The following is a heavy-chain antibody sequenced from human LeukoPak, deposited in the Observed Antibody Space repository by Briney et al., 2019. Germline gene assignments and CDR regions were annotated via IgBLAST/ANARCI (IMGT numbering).Heavy chain of an antibody. Sequence: GGSLRLSCAASGFTFTSHAMSWVRQAPGKGLEWVSVINSGGGDTYYAGSVKGRFTISRDNSKSTLYLQMNSLRADDTALYYCAKDPWGIGPAFEIWGQGTMVTVSS. CDR2: INSGGGDT. V-gene: IGHV3-23*01. J-gene: IGHJ3*02. D-gene: IGHD3-16*01. CDR3: AKDPWGIGPAFEI. CDR1: GFTFTSHA.